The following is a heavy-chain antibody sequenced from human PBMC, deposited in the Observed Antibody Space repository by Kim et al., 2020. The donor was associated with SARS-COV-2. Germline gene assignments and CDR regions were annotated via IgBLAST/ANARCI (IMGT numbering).Heavy chain of an antibody. D-gene: IGHD3-22*01. CDR1: GYTFTTYT. CDR2: INAGNGNT. Sequence: ASVKVSCKASGYTFTTYTIHWVRQAPGQRLEWMGWINAGNGNTKHSQKFQGRVTITRDTSASTAYMELSSLRSEETAVYYCARVGEPNYYDRSDYYSAPPQHFDYWGQGTLVTVSS. CDR3: ARVGEPNYYDRSDYYSAPPQHFDY. J-gene: IGHJ4*02. V-gene: IGHV1-3*01.